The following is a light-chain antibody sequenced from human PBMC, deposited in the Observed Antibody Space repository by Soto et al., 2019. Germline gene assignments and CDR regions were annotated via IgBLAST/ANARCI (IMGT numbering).Light chain of an antibody. V-gene: IGKV3-11*01. Sequence: EIVLTQSPATLSLSPGERATLSCRASQSFSSYLAWYQQNPGQAPRLLIYDASKRATGIPARFSGRGSGTDFTLTISSLEPEDFAVYYCQQRSPWPPVITFGQGTRLEIK. CDR3: QQRSPWPPVIT. CDR2: DAS. CDR1: QSFSSY. J-gene: IGKJ5*01.